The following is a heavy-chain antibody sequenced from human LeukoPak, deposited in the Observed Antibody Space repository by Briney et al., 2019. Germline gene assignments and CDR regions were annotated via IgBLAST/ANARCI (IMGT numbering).Heavy chain of an antibody. V-gene: IGHV1-46*01. CDR1: GYTFTSNH. J-gene: IGHJ4*02. CDR3: ARGIDY. CDR2: INVSGGST. Sequence: ASVKVSCKASGYTFTSNHMHWVRQAPGQGLEWMGIINVSGGSTNYAQKFQGRVTMTRDMSTGTFYMELSSLRSEDTAVYYCARGIDYWGQGTLVTVSP.